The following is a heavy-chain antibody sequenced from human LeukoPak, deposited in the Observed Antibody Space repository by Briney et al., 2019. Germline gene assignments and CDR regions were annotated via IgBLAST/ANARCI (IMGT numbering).Heavy chain of an antibody. V-gene: IGHV1-69*06. J-gene: IGHJ4*02. CDR2: IIPIFGTA. D-gene: IGHD5-24*01. CDR3: ARDLGDGYNSGY. CDR1: GGTFSSYA. Sequence: SVKVSCKASGGTFSSYAISWVRQATGQGLEWMGGIIPIFGTANYAQKFQGRVTITADKSTSTAYMELSSLRSEDTAVYYCARDLGDGYNSGYWGQGTLVTVSS.